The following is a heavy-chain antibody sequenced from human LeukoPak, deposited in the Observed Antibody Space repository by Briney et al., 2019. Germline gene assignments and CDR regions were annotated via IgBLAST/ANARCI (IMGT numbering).Heavy chain of an antibody. V-gene: IGHV1-69*13. CDR3: ARARTTGTTFNY. CDR2: IIPIFGTA. J-gene: IGHJ4*02. CDR1: GYTFTSYY. D-gene: IGHD1-1*01. Sequence: AASVKVSCKASGYTFTSYYIHWVRQAPGQGLEWMGGIIPIFGTANYAQKFQGRVTITADESTGTAYMELSSLRSEDTAVYYCARARTTGTTFNYWGQGTLVTVSS.